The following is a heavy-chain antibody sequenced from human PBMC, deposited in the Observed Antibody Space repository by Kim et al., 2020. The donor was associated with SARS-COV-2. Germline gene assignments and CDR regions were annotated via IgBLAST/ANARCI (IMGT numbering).Heavy chain of an antibody. Sequence: ADSVKGRVTVSRDNAKNSLYLQMSRLSAEDTAVYDCARAADGDTNHDGDYWGQGTLVTVSS. CDR3: ARAADGDTNHDGDY. J-gene: IGHJ4*02. V-gene: IGHV3-11*06.